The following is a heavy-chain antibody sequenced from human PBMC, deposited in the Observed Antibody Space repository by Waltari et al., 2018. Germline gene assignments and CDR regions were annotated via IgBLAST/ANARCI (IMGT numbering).Heavy chain of an antibody. CDR3: ARDRRGKTTAGRGFDY. CDR1: GGSISSSSYY. Sequence: QLQLQESGPGLVKPSETLSLTCTVSGGSISSSSYYWGWIRQPPGKGLEWIGSIDYSGRTYYNPSLKSRVTISVDTFKNRVSLRLTSVTAADTAVYYCARDRRGKTTAGRGFDYWGQGTLVTVSS. D-gene: IGHD6-13*01. CDR2: IDYSGRT. V-gene: IGHV4-39*07. J-gene: IGHJ4*02.